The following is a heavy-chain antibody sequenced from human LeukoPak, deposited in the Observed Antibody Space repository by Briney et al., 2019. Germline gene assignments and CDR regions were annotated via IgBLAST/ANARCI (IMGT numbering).Heavy chain of an antibody. CDR3: ARNSDFWSGYYSA. V-gene: IGHV1-69*13. Sequence: ASVKVSCKASGGTFSNYAISWVRQAPGQGLEWMGGIIPIFGTANYAQKFQGRVTITADESTSTAYMELSSLRSEGMAVYYCARNSDFWSGYYSAWGQGTLVTVSS. D-gene: IGHD3-3*01. J-gene: IGHJ5*02. CDR1: GGTFSNYA. CDR2: IIPIFGTA.